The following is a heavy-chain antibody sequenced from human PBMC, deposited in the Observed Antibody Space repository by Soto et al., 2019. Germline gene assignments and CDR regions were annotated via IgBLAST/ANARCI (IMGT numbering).Heavy chain of an antibody. J-gene: IGHJ6*02. V-gene: IGHV3-23*01. D-gene: IGHD6-19*01. CDR1: GFTFSSYA. CDR3: AGGSGWYYYCGMDV. Sequence: EVQLLESGGGLVQPGGSLRLSCAAAGFTFSSYAMNWVRQAPGKGLEWVSAISGSGVSTYYADSVKGRFTISRDNSKNTLYLQMNGLRAEDTAVYYCAGGSGWYYYCGMDVWGQGTTVTVSS. CDR2: ISGSGVST.